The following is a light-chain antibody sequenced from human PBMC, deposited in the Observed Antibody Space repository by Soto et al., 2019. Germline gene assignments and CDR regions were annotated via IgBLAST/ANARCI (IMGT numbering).Light chain of an antibody. J-gene: IGKJ2*01. Sequence: DIQMTQSPSSLSASVGDRVTITCQASQDISKYLNWYQHKPGKAPKLLIYDASNLETGVPSRFTGSGSGTDFTFTISSLQPGDIGTYYCQQYDNLRYTFGQGTKLESK. CDR1: QDISKY. CDR2: DAS. V-gene: IGKV1-33*01. CDR3: QQYDNLRYT.